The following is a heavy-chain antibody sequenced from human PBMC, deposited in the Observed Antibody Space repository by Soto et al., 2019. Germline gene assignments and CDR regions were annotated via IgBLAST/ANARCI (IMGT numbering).Heavy chain of an antibody. CDR1: GFSLSTSGVG. CDR3: AHRGYYDSYDYYGMDV. Sequence: QITLKESGPTLVKPTQTITLTCTFSGFSLSTSGVGVGWIRQPPGKALEWLALIYWDADKRYSPSLKSRLTITKDTSKNQVVLTMTNMDPVDTATYYGAHRGYYDSYDYYGMDVWGQGTTVTVSS. V-gene: IGHV2-5*02. D-gene: IGHD3-22*01. J-gene: IGHJ6*02. CDR2: IYWDADK.